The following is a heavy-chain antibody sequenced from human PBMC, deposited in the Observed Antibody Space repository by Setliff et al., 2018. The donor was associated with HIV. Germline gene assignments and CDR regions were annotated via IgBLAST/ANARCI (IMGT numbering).Heavy chain of an antibody. V-gene: IGHV1-69*05. CDR2: IIPIFGTA. CDR1: GDTFSSYA. CDR3: ARDHRNCGGDCGDGWYYYYYGMDV. D-gene: IGHD2-21*02. J-gene: IGHJ6*02. Sequence: GASVKVSCKASGDTFSSYAISWVRQAPGQGLEWMGGIIPIFGTANYAQKFQGRVTITTDESTSTAYMELSSLRSEDTAVYYCARDHRNCGGDCGDGWYYYYYGMDVWGQGTTVTVSS.